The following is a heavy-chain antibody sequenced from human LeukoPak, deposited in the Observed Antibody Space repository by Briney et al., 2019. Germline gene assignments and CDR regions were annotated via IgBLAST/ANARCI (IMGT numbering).Heavy chain of an antibody. CDR2: MNPNSGNT. J-gene: IGHJ4*02. V-gene: IGHV1-8*01. CDR3: ARGVEAAYYDYVWGSYRAGYPHFDY. CDR1: GYTFTSYD. D-gene: IGHD3-16*02. Sequence: AASVKVSCKASGYTFTSYDINWVRQATGQGLEWMGWMNPNSGNTGYAQKFQGRVTMTRNTSISTAYMELSSLRSDDTAVYYCARGVEAAYYDYVWGSYRAGYPHFDYWGQGTLVTVSS.